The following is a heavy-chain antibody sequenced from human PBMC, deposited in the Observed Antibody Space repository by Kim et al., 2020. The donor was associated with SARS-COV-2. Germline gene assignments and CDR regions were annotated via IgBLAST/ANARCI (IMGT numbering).Heavy chain of an antibody. Sequence: GGSLRLSCAASGFTFSSYAMSWVRQAPGKGLEWVSAISGSGGSTYYADSVKGRFTISRDNSKNTLYLQMNSLRAEDTAVYYCAKAPGFIYDILTGYYLDGMDVWGQGTTVTVSS. CDR3: AKAPGFIYDILTGYYLDGMDV. CDR1: GFTFSSYA. CDR2: ISGSGGST. D-gene: IGHD3-9*01. J-gene: IGHJ6*02. V-gene: IGHV3-23*01.